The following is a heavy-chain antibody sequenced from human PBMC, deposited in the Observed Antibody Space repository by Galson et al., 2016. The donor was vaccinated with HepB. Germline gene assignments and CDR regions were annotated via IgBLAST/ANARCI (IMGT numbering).Heavy chain of an antibody. D-gene: IGHD5-24*01. CDR1: GFAFSNSA. J-gene: IGHJ4*02. V-gene: IGHV3-23*01. CDR2: ISPGRPNT. CDR3: AVWLQAHFDH. Sequence: SLRLSCAASGFAFSNSAMGWIRQVPGKGLEWVSTISPGRPNTHYADSVWSRFTISRDDAKDTVFLHMYSLRDEDTAVYYCAVWLQAHFDHWGRGTFVAVSS.